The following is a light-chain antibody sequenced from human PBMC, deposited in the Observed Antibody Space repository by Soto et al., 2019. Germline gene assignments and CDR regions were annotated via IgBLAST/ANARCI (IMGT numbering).Light chain of an antibody. V-gene: IGLV2-11*01. CDR1: SGDVGGYNY. Sequence: QSALTQPRSVPGSPGQSVTISCTGTSGDVGGYNYVSWYQQHPGKAPKLMISDVTKRPSGVPDRFSGSKSGNTASLTISGLQAEDDADYYCCSYTGSYTYVFGTGTKVTVL. CDR3: CSYTGSYTYV. J-gene: IGLJ1*01. CDR2: DVT.